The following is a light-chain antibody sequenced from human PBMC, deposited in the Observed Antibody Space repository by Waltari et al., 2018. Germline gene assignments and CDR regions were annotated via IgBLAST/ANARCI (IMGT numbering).Light chain of an antibody. V-gene: IGLV2-14*03. CDR3: CSWGGDGTYV. CDR1: SIDVGGSVY. J-gene: IGLJ1*01. CDR2: DFN. Sequence: QSPLPKPASVSGSPGHWITTSYTGSSIDVGGSVYVSWYQQHPCKAPKRILYDFNRRPSVVSDRFSGSKSSNTASLTISGLQAEDECDYYCCSWGGDGTYVFGTGSKVTVL.